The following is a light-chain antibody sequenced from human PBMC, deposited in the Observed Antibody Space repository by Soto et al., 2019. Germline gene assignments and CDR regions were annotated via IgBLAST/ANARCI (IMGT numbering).Light chain of an antibody. CDR3: QQLNSYPLT. CDR1: QGISSY. V-gene: IGKV1-9*01. CDR2: AAS. Sequence: DIQLTQSPSFLSASVGDRATITCRASQGISSYLAWYQQKPGKAPKLLIYAASTLQSGVPSRFSGSGSWTEFTLTISSLQPEDFATYYCQQLNSYPLTFGPGTKVDIK. J-gene: IGKJ3*01.